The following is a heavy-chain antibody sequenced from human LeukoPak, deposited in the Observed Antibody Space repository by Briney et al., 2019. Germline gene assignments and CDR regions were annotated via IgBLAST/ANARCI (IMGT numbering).Heavy chain of an antibody. CDR2: ISGRGDKT. CDR3: AKVVGLRLGELSNDY. J-gene: IGHJ4*02. Sequence: GGTLRLSCAASGFTFSRYGMTWVRQAPGKGLEWLSSISGRGDKTYYADSVKGRFTVSRDNSKNTLYLQMNSLRAEDTAVYYCAKVVGLRLGELSNDYWGQGTLVTVSS. CDR1: GFTFSRYG. V-gene: IGHV3-23*01. D-gene: IGHD3-16*02.